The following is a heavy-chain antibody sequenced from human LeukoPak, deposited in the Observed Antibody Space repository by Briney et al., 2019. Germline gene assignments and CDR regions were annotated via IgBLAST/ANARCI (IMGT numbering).Heavy chain of an antibody. V-gene: IGHV3-48*03. CDR3: ARSQQWPVPRGFEY. J-gene: IGHJ4*02. D-gene: IGHD6-19*01. CDR2: IGDSGTTI. Sequence: GGSLRLSCAASGFTFSNYEMNWVRQAPGKGLEWVSNIGDSGTTIYYADSVQGRFTISRDNAKNSLHLQMNSLRAEDTAVYYCARSQQWPVPRGFEYWGQGTLVTVSS. CDR1: GFTFSNYE.